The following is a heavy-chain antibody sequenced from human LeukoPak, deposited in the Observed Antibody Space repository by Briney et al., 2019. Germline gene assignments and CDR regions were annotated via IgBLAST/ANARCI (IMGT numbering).Heavy chain of an antibody. V-gene: IGHV4-4*07. J-gene: IGHJ4*02. CDR3: ARHSGYPYYFDY. D-gene: IGHD3-22*01. CDR2: IYTSGST. CDR1: GGSINSYY. Sequence: SETLSLTCTVSGGSINSYYWSWIRQPAGKALEWIGRIYTSGSTKYNSSLKSRVTMSVDTSKNQFSLKLSSVTAADMAVYYCARHSGYPYYFDYWGQGTLVTVSS.